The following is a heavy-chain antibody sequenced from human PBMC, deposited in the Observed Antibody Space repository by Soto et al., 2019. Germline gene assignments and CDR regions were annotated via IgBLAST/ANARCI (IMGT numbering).Heavy chain of an antibody. CDR3: ARCPGRWYYYYMDV. CDR2: MNRNSGNT. Sequence: QVQLVQTGAEVKKPGASVKVSCKASGYTFTSYDINWVRQATGQGLEWMGWMNRNSGNTGYAQKFQGRVTMTRNTSISTAYMELSSLISEDTAVYYCARCPGRWYYYYMDVWGKWTTVTASS. CDR1: GYTFTSYD. V-gene: IGHV1-8*01. J-gene: IGHJ6*03. D-gene: IGHD6-13*01.